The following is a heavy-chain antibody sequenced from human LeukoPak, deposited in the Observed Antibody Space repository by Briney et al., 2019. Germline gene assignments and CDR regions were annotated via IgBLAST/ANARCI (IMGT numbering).Heavy chain of an antibody. CDR1: GGSFSGYY. J-gene: IGHJ5*02. CDR2: INHSGST. V-gene: IGHV4-34*01. D-gene: IGHD3-10*01. CDR3: ARGRPVLLWFGEPSNWFDP. Sequence: SETLSLTCAVYGGSFSGYYWSWIRQPPGKGLEWIGEINHSGSTNYNPSLKSRVTISVDTSKNQFSLKLSSVTAADTAVYYCARGRPVLLWFGEPSNWFDPWGQGTLVTVSS.